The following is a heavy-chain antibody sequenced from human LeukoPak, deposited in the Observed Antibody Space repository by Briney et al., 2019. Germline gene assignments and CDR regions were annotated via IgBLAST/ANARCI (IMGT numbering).Heavy chain of an antibody. J-gene: IGHJ4*02. D-gene: IGHD4-17*01. V-gene: IGHV3-74*01. CDR3: ARDPDDYGDSPVY. Sequence: GGSLRLSCAASGFTFSSYWMHWVRQAPGKGLVWVSRINSDGSSTSYADAVKGRFTISRDNAQNTLYLQMNSLRAEDTAVYYCARDPDDYGDSPVYWGQGTLVTVSS. CDR2: INSDGSST. CDR1: GFTFSSYW.